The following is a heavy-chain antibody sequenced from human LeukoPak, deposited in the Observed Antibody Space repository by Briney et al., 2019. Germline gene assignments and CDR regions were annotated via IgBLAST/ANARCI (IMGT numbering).Heavy chain of an antibody. D-gene: IGHD6-13*01. V-gene: IGHV1-18*01. Sequence: ASVKVSCKASGYTFSNHGISWLRQAPGQGLEWMGWISGDNGNTKYAQKFQGRVTVTTDTSTSTAYLELRSLTSDDTGVYYCARVARYSSSWYIGKWGQGTLVTVSS. CDR3: ARVARYSSSWYIGK. CDR1: GYTFSNHG. J-gene: IGHJ4*02. CDR2: ISGDNGNT.